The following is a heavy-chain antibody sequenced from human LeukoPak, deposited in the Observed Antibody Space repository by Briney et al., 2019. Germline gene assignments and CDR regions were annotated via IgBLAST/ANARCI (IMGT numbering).Heavy chain of an antibody. V-gene: IGHV3-30*03. D-gene: IGHD2-2*01. CDR1: GFTISFYG. J-gene: IGHJ6*01. CDR2: ISYGGGDK. Sequence: GGSLRLSCAASGFTISFYGMYWVRQAPGKGLEWVAFISYGGGDKYYADSVKGRFTISRDNSKNTLSLQMNSLRAEATAVYYGARGPNDYCSSVAYYYHALAFRGEGTTVTVSS. CDR3: ARGPNDYCSSVAYYYHALAF.